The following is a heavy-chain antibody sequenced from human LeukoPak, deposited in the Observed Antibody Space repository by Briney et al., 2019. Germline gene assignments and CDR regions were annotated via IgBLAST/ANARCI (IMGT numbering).Heavy chain of an antibody. D-gene: IGHD3-22*01. CDR2: INPSGGST. Sequence: ASVTVSFTASAYTFTIYYMHWVRQAPGQGLEWMGIINPSGGSTSYAQKFQGRVTMTRDTSTSTVYMELSSLRSEDTAVYYCARDSYYYDSSGYYYGGYWGQGTLVTVSS. V-gene: IGHV1-46*01. J-gene: IGHJ4*02. CDR1: AYTFTIYY. CDR3: ARDSYYYDSSGYYYGGY.